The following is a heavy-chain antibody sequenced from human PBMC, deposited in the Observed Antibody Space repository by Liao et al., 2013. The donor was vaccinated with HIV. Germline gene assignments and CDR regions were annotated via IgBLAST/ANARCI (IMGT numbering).Heavy chain of an antibody. J-gene: IGHJ3*02. D-gene: IGHD1-1*01. V-gene: IGHV4-61*02. CDR2: ISTSGTI. CDR3: ARVESERVTIFDI. Sequence: QVQLQESGPGLVKPSQTLSLTCTVSGGSISSGSYYWSWIRQPAGKGLEWIGRISTSGTINYNPSLKSRVTMSVDTSKNQFSLRLSSVTAADTAVYYCARVESERVTIFDIWGQGTMVTVSS. CDR1: GGSISSGSYY.